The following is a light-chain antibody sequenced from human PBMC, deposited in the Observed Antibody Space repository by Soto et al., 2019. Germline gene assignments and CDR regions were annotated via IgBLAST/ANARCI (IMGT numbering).Light chain of an antibody. V-gene: IGLV1-44*01. Sequence: QSVLTQPPSASGTPGQRVTISCSGRNSNIGSYTVNWFQQLSGTAPKLLIYNNDQRPLGVPDRFSGSKSGTSASLAISGLQSEDEADYYCAAWDDSLNGYVFGTGTKVTVL. CDR2: NND. CDR3: AAWDDSLNGYV. CDR1: NSNIGSYT. J-gene: IGLJ1*01.